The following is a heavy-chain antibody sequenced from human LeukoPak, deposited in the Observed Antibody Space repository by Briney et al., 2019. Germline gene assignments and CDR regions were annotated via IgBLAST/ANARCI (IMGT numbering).Heavy chain of an antibody. J-gene: IGHJ6*03. CDR1: GYTFTNYA. V-gene: IGHV1-2*02. CDR3: ATTGGMGNYYMDV. D-gene: IGHD7-27*01. Sequence: ASVKVSCKASGYTFTNYAINWVRQAPGQGLEWMGWMNPNSGGTNYAQTFQGRVTMTRDTSISTAYMELSRLRSDDTAVYYCATTGGMGNYYMDVWGKGTTVTVSS. CDR2: MNPNSGGT.